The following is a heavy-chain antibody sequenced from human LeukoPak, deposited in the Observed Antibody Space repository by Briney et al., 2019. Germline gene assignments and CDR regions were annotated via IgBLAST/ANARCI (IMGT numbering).Heavy chain of an antibody. CDR1: GFTFTGYW. J-gene: IGHJ6*03. CDR3: AREYYGILTGYYLDV. V-gene: IGHV3-74*01. Sequence: WGSLRLSCAASGFTFTGYWMHWVRQAPGNGLVWVSRINSDADKTGYAEAVKGRFTISRDNAKKTLYLEMNSLRVEDTAVYYCAREYYGILTGYYLDVWGKGTTVTVSS. D-gene: IGHD3-9*01. CDR2: INSDADKT.